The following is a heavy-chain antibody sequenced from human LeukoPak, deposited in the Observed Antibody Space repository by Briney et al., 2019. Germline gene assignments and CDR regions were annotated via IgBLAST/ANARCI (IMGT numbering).Heavy chain of an antibody. CDR3: ASGRRARPFEYSSSSNSGWPFDY. D-gene: IGHD6-6*01. CDR2: INHSGST. Sequence: PSETLSLTCAVYGGSFSGYYWSWIRQPPGKGLEWIGEINHSGSTNYNPSLKSRVTISVDTSKNQFSLKLSSVTAADTAVYYCASGRRARPFEYSSSSNSGWPFDYWGQGTLVTVSS. V-gene: IGHV4-34*01. CDR1: GGSFSGYY. J-gene: IGHJ4*02.